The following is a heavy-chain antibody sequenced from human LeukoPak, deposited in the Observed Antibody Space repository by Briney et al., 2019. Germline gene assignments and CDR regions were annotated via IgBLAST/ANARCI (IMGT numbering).Heavy chain of an antibody. CDR2: IIPIFGTA. V-gene: IGHV1-69*19. Sequence: SVKVSCKASGGTFSSYAISWVRQAPGQGLEWMGGIIPIFGTANYAQKFQGRVTITADESTSTAYMELSSLRSEDTAVYYCARTGTTLLKTRNWFDPWGQGTLVTVSS. CDR3: ARTGTTLLKTRNWFDP. D-gene: IGHD1-1*01. J-gene: IGHJ5*02. CDR1: GGTFSSYA.